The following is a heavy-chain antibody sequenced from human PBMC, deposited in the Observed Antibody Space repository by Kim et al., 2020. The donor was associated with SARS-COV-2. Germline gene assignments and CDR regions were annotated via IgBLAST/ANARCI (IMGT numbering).Heavy chain of an antibody. V-gene: IGHV4-34*01. Sequence: NYNPSLKSRVTISVDTSKNQFSLKLSSVTAADTAVYYCARGLLAARPLDYWGQGTLVTVSS. D-gene: IGHD6-6*01. J-gene: IGHJ4*02. CDR3: ARGLLAARPLDY.